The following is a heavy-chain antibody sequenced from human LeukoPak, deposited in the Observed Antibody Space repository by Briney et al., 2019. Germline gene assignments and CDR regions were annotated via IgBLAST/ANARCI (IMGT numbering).Heavy chain of an antibody. CDR1: GGTFSSYA. Sequence: GASVEVSCKASGGTFSSYAISWVRQAPGQGLEWMGGIIPIFGTANYAQKFQGRVTITADESTSTAYMELSSLRSEDTAVYYCARYSSGWYPGYYYYGMDVWGKGTTVTVSS. V-gene: IGHV1-69*13. CDR2: IIPIFGTA. CDR3: ARYSSGWYPGYYYYGMDV. J-gene: IGHJ6*04. D-gene: IGHD6-19*01.